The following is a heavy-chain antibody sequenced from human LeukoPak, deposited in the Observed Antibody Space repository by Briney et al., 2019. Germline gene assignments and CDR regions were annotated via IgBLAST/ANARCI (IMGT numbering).Heavy chain of an antibody. V-gene: IGHV4-39*07. D-gene: IGHD3-10*01. J-gene: IGHJ4*02. CDR3: ARDYGFGEFL. CDR1: GGSISSSSYY. CDR2: IYYSGST. Sequence: TSETLSLTCTVSGGSISSSSYYWGWIRQPPGKGLEWIGSIYYSGSTYYNPSLKSRVTISVDTSKNQFSLKLSSVTAADTAVYYCARDYGFGEFLWGQGTLVTVSS.